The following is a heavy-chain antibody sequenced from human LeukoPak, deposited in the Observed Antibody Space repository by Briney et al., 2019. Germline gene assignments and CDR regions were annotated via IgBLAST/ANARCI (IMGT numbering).Heavy chain of an antibody. Sequence: VEVSCKASGGTFSSYTISWVRQAPGQGLEWMGRIIPILGIANYAQKFQGRVTITADKSTSTACMELSSLRSEDTAVYYCSVVPAATSTGYYFDYWGQGTLVTVSS. J-gene: IGHJ4*02. CDR3: SVVPAATSTGYYFDY. CDR1: GGTFSSYT. V-gene: IGHV1-69*02. D-gene: IGHD2-2*01. CDR2: IIPILGIA.